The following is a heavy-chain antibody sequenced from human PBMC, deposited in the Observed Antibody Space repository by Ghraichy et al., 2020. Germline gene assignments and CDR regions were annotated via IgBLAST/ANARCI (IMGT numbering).Heavy chain of an antibody. J-gene: IGHJ4*02. CDR3: ARSPSYETSGRY. V-gene: IGHV1-2*02. CDR2: INPNSGGT. CDR1: GYIFTGYY. Sequence: ASVKVSCKASGYIFTGYYMHWVRQAPGQGLEWMGSINPNSGGTNYAQRFQGRVTMTRDTSISTAYMELSRLRSDDTAVYYCARSPSYETSGRYWGQGTLVTVSS. D-gene: IGHD3-22*01.